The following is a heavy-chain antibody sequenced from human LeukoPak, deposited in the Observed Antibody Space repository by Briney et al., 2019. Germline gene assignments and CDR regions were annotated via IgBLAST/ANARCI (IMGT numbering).Heavy chain of an antibody. CDR2: NSWNSGSI. D-gene: IGHD1-26*01. CDR3: AKDFIAMSEWEPLGD. J-gene: IGHJ4*02. CDR1: GFTFDDYA. V-gene: IGHV3-9*01. Sequence: PGGSLRLSCAASGFTFDDYAMHWVRQAPGKGLEWVSGNSWNSGSIGYADSVKGRFTISRDNSKNTLYLQMNSLRAEDTAVYYCAKDFIAMSEWEPLGDWGQGTLVTVSS.